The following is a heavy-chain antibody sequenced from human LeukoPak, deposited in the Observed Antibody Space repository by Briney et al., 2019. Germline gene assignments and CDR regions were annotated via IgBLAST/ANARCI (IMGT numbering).Heavy chain of an antibody. CDR3: ARAFLGGDY. CDR1: GFTFSNYS. J-gene: IGHJ4*02. CDR2: ISFTSYTI. D-gene: IGHD3-3*02. Sequence: GGSLRLSCVASGFTFSNYSMNWVRQDPGKGLEWFSYISFTSYTIYYADSVKGLFTISIDNAKNSLYLQMSRLRDEDTAVYYCARAFLGGDYWGQGTLVTVSS. V-gene: IGHV3-48*02.